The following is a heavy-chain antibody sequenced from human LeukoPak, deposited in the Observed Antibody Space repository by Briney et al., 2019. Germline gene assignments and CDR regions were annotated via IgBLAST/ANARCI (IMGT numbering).Heavy chain of an antibody. Sequence: GGSLRLSCAASGFTFSSYAMSWVRQAPGKGLEWASAISGSGGSTYYADSVKGRFTISRDNSKNTLYLQMNSLRAEDTAVYYCAKDRYSGSGNYHRDFDYWGQGTLVTVSS. CDR2: ISGSGGST. V-gene: IGHV3-23*01. J-gene: IGHJ4*02. D-gene: IGHD3-10*01. CDR1: GFTFSSYA. CDR3: AKDRYSGSGNYHRDFDY.